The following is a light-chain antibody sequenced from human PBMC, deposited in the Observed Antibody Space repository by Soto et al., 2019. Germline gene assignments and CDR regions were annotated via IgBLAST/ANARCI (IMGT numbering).Light chain of an antibody. CDR3: SSYTYSSTDV. Sequence: QSALTQPASVSGSPGQSITISCTGTSNDIGYYNYVSWYQQRPGKVPNLVIYEVTKRPSGISDRFSGSKSGNTASLTISGLQAGDEADYYCSSYTYSSTDVFGGGTKVTVL. V-gene: IGLV2-14*01. J-gene: IGLJ1*01. CDR1: SNDIGYYNY. CDR2: EVT.